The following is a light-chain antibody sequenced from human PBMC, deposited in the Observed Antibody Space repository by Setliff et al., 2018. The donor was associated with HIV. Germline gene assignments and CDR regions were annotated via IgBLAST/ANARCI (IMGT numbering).Light chain of an antibody. V-gene: IGLV2-23*01. CDR3: CSNTGSNTFV. Sequence: QSALTQPASVSGSPGQSITISCTGTSNDVGRYDLVSWYQQHPARAPKLIIYQATRRPSGVSNRFSGSKSGNVASLTISGLQAEDGADYYCCSNTGSNTFVFGTGTKVTV. CDR2: QAT. J-gene: IGLJ1*01. CDR1: SNDVGRYDL.